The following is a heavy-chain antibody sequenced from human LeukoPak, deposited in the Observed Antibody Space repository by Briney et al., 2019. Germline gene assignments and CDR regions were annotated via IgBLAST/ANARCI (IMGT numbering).Heavy chain of an antibody. D-gene: IGHD3-10*01. Sequence: SETLSLTCTVSGGSISSYYWSWIRQPAGKGLEWIGRIYTSGSTNYNPSLKSRVTMSVDTSKNQFSLKLSSVTAADTAVYYCARVVDYGSESYYEYYFDYWGQGTLVTVSS. V-gene: IGHV4-4*07. CDR3: ARVVDYGSESYYEYYFDY. CDR2: IYTSGST. CDR1: GGSISSYY. J-gene: IGHJ4*02.